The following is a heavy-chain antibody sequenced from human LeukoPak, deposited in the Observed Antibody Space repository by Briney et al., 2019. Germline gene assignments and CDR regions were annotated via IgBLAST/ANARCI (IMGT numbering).Heavy chain of an antibody. CDR3: ARVAPDDYSNNEGFDI. CDR2: IYTSGST. V-gene: IGHV4-59*10. CDR1: GGSFSSYY. Sequence: SETLSLTCAVYGGSFSSYYWSWIRQPAGKGLEWIGRIYTSGSTNYNPSLKSRVTMSVDTSKNQFSLKLSSVTAADTAVYYCARVAPDDYSNNEGFDIWGQGTMVTVSS. D-gene: IGHD4-11*01. J-gene: IGHJ3*02.